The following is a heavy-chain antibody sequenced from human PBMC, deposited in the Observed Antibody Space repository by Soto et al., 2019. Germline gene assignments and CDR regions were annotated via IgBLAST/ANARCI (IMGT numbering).Heavy chain of an antibody. CDR2: IYWDDDK. V-gene: IGHV2-5*02. D-gene: IGHD3-10*01. CDR1: GFSLSTTGVG. Sequence: QITLKESGPTLVRPTQTLTLTCTFSGFSLSTTGVGVGWIRQPPGKALEWLALIYWDDDKRYSPSLKSRPTTAXDXXKNEVILTMTNMAPVDTARYYCAQRLPHYGLGRERGNGFDPWGQGTLVTVSS. J-gene: IGHJ5*02. CDR3: AQRLPHYGLGRERGNGFDP.